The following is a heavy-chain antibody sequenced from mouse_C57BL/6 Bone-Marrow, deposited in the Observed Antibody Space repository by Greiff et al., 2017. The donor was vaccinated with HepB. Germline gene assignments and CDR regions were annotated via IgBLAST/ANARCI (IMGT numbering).Heavy chain of an antibody. CDR2: IWGDGRT. J-gene: IGHJ4*01. Sequence: LVAPSPSLSIPCPVSGFSLTRSGVRWVRQPPGKGLEWLGVIWGDGRTNYHSALISRLSISMDNSKSQVFFKLNSLQTDDTATYYCAKPGDWDAMDYWGQGTSVTVAS. V-gene: IGHV2-3*01. CDR1: GFSLTRSG. CDR3: AKPGDWDAMDY.